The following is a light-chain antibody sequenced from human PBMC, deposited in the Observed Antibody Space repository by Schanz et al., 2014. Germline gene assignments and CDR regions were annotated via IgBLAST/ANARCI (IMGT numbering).Light chain of an antibody. CDR1: SSDVGGYNY. CDR3: SSYTSSNFYV. CDR2: TVS. V-gene: IGLV2-14*03. Sequence: QSALTQPASVSGSPGQSITLSCTGTSSDVGGYNYVSWYQQHPGKAPKLMIYTVSSRPSGVSNRFSGSKSGNTASLTISGLQTEDEADYYCSSYTSSNFYVFGTGTKLTVL. J-gene: IGLJ1*01.